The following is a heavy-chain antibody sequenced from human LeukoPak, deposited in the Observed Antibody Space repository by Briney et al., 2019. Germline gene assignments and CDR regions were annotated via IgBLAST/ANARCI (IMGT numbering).Heavy chain of an antibody. CDR3: AADRGDLSPDYYYYMDV. Sequence: SVKVSCKASGFTFTSSAVQWVRQARGQRLEWIGWIVVGSGNTNYAQKFQERVTITRDMSTSTAYMELSSLRSEDTAVYYCAADRGDLSPDYYYYMDVWGKGTTVTVSS. D-gene: IGHD3-10*01. CDR2: IVVGSGNT. V-gene: IGHV1-58*01. J-gene: IGHJ6*03. CDR1: GFTFTSSA.